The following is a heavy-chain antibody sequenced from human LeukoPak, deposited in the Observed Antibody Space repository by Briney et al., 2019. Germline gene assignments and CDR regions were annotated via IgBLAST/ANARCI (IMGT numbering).Heavy chain of an antibody. V-gene: IGHV3-30*18. J-gene: IGHJ4*02. Sequence: GGSLRLSCAASGFTFSSYGMHWVRQAPGEGLEWVAVISYDGSNKYYADSVKGRFTISRDNSKNTLYLQMNSLRAEDTAVYYCAKGADFSYFDYWGQGTLVTVSS. CDR3: AKGADFSYFDY. CDR2: ISYDGSNK. D-gene: IGHD2-21*02. CDR1: GFTFSSYG.